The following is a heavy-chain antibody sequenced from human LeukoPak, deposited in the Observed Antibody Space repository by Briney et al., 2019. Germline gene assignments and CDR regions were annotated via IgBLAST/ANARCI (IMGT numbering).Heavy chain of an antibody. CDR3: ARGGDPYCSVTNCHLGRFDS. CDR2: INIVGRSST. CDR1: GFTFGSYW. V-gene: IGHV3-74*01. D-gene: IGHD2-15*01. J-gene: IGHJ4*02. Sequence: PGGSLRLSCAASGFTFGSYWMHWVRQAPGKGLVWVSRINIVGRSSTAYADSVKGRFTISRVNSKNALYLQMNSLRAEDTAVYYCARGGDPYCSVTNCHLGRFDSWGPRNLFTVSS.